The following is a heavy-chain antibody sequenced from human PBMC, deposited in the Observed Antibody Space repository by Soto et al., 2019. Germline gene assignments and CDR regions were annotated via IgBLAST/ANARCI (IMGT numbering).Heavy chain of an antibody. V-gene: IGHV4-59*01. CDR2: IYYSGST. CDR3: ARVGGATFYYYDYGMDV. Sequence: SETLSLTCTVSGGSISSYYWSWIRQPPGKGLEWIGYIYYSGSTNYNPSLKSRVTISVDTCKNQFSLKLGSVNAADTAVYYCARVGGATFYYYDYGMDVWGQGTTVTVSS. D-gene: IGHD3-10*01. J-gene: IGHJ6*02. CDR1: GGSISSYY.